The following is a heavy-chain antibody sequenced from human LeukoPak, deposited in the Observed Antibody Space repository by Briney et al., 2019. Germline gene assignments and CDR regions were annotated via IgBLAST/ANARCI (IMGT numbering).Heavy chain of an antibody. CDR2: ISYDGSNK. J-gene: IGHJ4*02. Sequence: PGRSLRLSCAASGFTFSSYAMHWVRQAPGKGLEWVAVISYDGSNKYYADSVKGRFTISRDNSKNTLYLQMNSLRAEDTAVYYCARRRARYSSSWYYFDYWGQGTLVTVSS. D-gene: IGHD6-13*01. CDR3: ARRRARYSSSWYYFDY. CDR1: GFTFSSYA. V-gene: IGHV3-30-3*01.